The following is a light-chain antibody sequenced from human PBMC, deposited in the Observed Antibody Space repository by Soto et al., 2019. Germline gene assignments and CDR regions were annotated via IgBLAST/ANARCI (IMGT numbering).Light chain of an antibody. CDR1: QSVGSY. J-gene: IGKJ3*01. V-gene: IGKV3-11*01. CDR2: DVS. Sequence: EVVLSQSPATLSLSPGETATLACRASQSVGSYLAWYQQKPGQAPRLLMYDVSNRSAGIPPRFSGSWFGTDFSLPISSLDPEDFAVYICHQRSNWPPFSIGPGTKVHI. CDR3: HQRSNWPPFS.